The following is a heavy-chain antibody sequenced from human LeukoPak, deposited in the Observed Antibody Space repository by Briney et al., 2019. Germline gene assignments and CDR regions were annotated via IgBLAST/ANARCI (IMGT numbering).Heavy chain of an antibody. J-gene: IGHJ4*02. V-gene: IGHV3-21*04. Sequence: PGGSLRLSCAASGFTFSSYSMKWVRQAPGKGLEWVSSISSGSSYIYYADSVKGRFTISRDNSKNTLYLQMNSLRAEDTAVYYCAKFDYGDSEFDYWGQGTLVTVSS. CDR1: GFTFSSYS. CDR3: AKFDYGDSEFDY. D-gene: IGHD4-17*01. CDR2: ISSGSSYI.